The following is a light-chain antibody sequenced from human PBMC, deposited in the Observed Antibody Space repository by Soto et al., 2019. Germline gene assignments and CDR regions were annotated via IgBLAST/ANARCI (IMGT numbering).Light chain of an antibody. CDR3: SSYAGSSNV. J-gene: IGLJ1*01. CDR1: SSNIGSNA. Sequence: QLVLTQPPSASGTPGQRVTISCSGSSSNIGSNAVNWYQQLPGTAPKLLIYSDNQRPSGVPDRFSGSKSGTSASLAISGLQSEDEADYYCSSYAGSSNVFGTGTKLTVL. V-gene: IGLV1-44*01. CDR2: SDN.